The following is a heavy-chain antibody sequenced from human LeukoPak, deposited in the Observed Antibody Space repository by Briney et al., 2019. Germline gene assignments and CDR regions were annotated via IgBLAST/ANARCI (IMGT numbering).Heavy chain of an antibody. Sequence: SQTLSLTCAISGDSVTSGIWNWIRQSPSRGLEWLGRTYHWSKWFNDYAVSVESRMTINADTSRNQFSLKLSSVTAADTAVYYCARDRDYDFWSGYSRYNVDYGMDVWGQGTTVTVSS. CDR3: ARDRDYDFWSGYSRYNVDYGMDV. V-gene: IGHV6-1*01. D-gene: IGHD3-3*01. CDR2: TYHWSKWFN. J-gene: IGHJ6*02. CDR1: GDSVTSGI.